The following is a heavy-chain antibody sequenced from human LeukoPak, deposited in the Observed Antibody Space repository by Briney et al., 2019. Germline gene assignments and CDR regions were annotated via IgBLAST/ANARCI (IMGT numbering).Heavy chain of an antibody. CDR2: IYYSGST. V-gene: IGHV4-59*01. CDR1: GGSISSYY. Sequence: PSETLSLTCTVSGGSISSYYWSWIRQPPGKGLEWIGYIYYSGSTNYNPSLKSRVTISVDTSKNQFSLKLSSVTAADTAVYYCASARVYYYMDVWGKGTTVTISS. J-gene: IGHJ6*03. CDR3: ASARVYYYMDV.